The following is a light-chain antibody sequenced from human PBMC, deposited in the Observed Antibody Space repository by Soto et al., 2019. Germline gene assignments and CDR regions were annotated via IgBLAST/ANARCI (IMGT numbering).Light chain of an antibody. Sequence: EIVMTQSPVTLSVSPGERVTLSCRASQPINSNLAWYQHKPGQAPRLLISGASIRATGIPGRFSGSGSGTEFPLTISSLQSEAVAVYYCQRDGDWTLITFGQGTRLEI. CDR2: GAS. J-gene: IGKJ5*01. CDR3: QRDGDWTLIT. V-gene: IGKV3-15*01. CDR1: QPINSN.